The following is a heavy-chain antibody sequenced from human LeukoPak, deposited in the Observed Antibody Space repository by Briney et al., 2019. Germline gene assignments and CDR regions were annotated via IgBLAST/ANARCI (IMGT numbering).Heavy chain of an antibody. CDR3: ATSYSSSEYYYYYYYMDV. CDR2: INPNSGGT. V-gene: IGHV1-2*02. Sequence: PSASVKVSCKASGYTFTGYYMHWVRQAPGQGLEWMGWINPNSGGTNYAQKFQGRVTMTRDTSISTAYMELSRLRSDDTAVYYCATSYSSSEYYYYYYYMDVWGKGTTVTVSS. D-gene: IGHD6-13*01. J-gene: IGHJ6*03. CDR1: GYTFTGYY.